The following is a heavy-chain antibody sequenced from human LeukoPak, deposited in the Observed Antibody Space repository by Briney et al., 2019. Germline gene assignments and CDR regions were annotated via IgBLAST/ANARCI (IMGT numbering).Heavy chain of an antibody. CDR2: ISSNGGST. D-gene: IGHD4-17*01. CDR1: GFTFSSYA. J-gene: IGHJ4*02. V-gene: IGHV3-23*01. CDR3: ARERYGDYAYYFDY. Sequence: GGSLRLSCAASGFTFSSYAMTWVRQAPGKGLEWVSTISSNGGSTYYADSVKGRFTISRDNSKNTLYLQMNSLRAEDTAVYYCARERYGDYAYYFDYWGQGTLVTVSS.